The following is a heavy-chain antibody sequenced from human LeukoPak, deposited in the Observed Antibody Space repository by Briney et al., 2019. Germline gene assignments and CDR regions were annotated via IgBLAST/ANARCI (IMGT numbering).Heavy chain of an antibody. J-gene: IGHJ4*02. CDR1: GITFSSYG. CDR3: AKDLSVVQPAGYFDS. CDR2: ILYDGSNK. D-gene: IGHD2-2*01. Sequence: GGSLRLSCAASGITFSSYGIHWVRPAPGKGLEWVAVILYDGSNKYYADSVKGRFTISRDNSKNTLYLQMNSLRAEDTAVYYCAKDLSVVQPAGYFDSWGQGTLVTVSS. V-gene: IGHV3-30*18.